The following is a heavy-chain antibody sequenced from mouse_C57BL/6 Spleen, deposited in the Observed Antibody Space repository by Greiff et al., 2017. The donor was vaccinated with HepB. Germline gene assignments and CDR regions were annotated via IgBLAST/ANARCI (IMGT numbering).Heavy chain of an antibody. J-gene: IGHJ2*01. CDR3: SISITTVVRYYFDY. D-gene: IGHD1-1*01. CDR1: GYTFTSYW. V-gene: IGHV1-55*01. CDR2: IYPGSGST. Sequence: VQLQQSGAELVKPGASVKMSCKASGYTFTSYWLTWVKQRPGQGLDWIGDIYPGSGSTNYNEKFKSKATLTVDTSSSTAYVQLSSLTSEDSAVYYCSISITTVVRYYFDYWGQGTTLTVSS.